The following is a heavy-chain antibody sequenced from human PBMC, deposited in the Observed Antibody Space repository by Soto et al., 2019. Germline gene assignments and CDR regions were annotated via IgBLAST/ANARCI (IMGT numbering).Heavy chain of an antibody. Sequence: QGQLVQSGAEVKKPGASVKVSCRTSGYNFIYYMHWVRQAPGQGLEWLGWINPSNGGTNYAPKFQGRVSMTRDTSIRTVYLELSSLRSADAGVYYCARGGSWFEYWGQGTLDTVSS. J-gene: IGHJ4*02. V-gene: IGHV1-2*02. D-gene: IGHD6-13*01. CDR2: INPSNGGT. CDR3: ARGGSWFEY. CDR1: GYNFIYY.